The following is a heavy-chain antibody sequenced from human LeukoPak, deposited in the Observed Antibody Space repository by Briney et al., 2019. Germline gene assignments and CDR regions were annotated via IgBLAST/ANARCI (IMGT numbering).Heavy chain of an antibody. CDR2: IFYSGST. J-gene: IGHJ4*02. D-gene: IGHD6-19*01. Sequence: SETLSLTCTVSGGSISSGSYYWGWIRQPPGKGLEWIGSIFYSGSTSYNPSLKSRVTVSVDTSKNQFSLKLTSVTAADTAVYYCARDKAVAGLFDYWGQGTLVTVSS. CDR3: ARDKAVAGLFDY. CDR1: GGSISSGSYY. V-gene: IGHV4-39*02.